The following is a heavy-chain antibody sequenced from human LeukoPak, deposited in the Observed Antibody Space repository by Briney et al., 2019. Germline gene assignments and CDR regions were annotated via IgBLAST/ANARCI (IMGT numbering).Heavy chain of an antibody. Sequence: SETLSLTCAAYGGSFSGYYWSWIRQPPGKGLEWIGEINHSGSTNYNPSLKSRVTISVDTSKNQFSLKLSSVTAADTAVYYCARLRLGYCSGGSCYADYWGQGTLVTVPS. CDR2: INHSGST. CDR3: ARLRLGYCSGGSCYADY. J-gene: IGHJ4*02. CDR1: GGSFSGYY. V-gene: IGHV4-34*01. D-gene: IGHD2-15*01.